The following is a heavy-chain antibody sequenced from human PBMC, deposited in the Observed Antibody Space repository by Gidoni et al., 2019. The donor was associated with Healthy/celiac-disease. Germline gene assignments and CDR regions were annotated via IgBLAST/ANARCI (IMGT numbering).Heavy chain of an antibody. CDR1: GGSISSSSYY. CDR2: SYYSGST. CDR3: ARQMGGTTAPFMDV. V-gene: IGHV4-39*01. Sequence: QLQLQESGPGLVKPSETLSLTCTVSGGSISSSSYYWGWIRQPPGKGLEWIGSSYYSGSTYYNPSLKSRVTISVDTSKNQFSLKLSSVTAADTAVYYCARQMGGTTAPFMDVWGQGTTVTVSS. D-gene: IGHD1-7*01. J-gene: IGHJ6*02.